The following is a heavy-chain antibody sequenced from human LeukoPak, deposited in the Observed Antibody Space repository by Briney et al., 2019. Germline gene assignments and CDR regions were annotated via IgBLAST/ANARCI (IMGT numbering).Heavy chain of an antibody. CDR1: GFSFSDYS. D-gene: IGHD3-10*01. V-gene: IGHV3-21*04. J-gene: IGHJ4*02. CDR3: ASRITMVRGVITDFDY. Sequence: GGSLRLSCAASGFSFSDYSMNWVRQAPGKGLEWVSSIRSSTSNIYYADSVKGRFTISRDNSKNTLYLQMNSLRAEDTAVYYCASRITMVRGVITDFDYWGQGTLVTVSS. CDR2: IRSSTSNI.